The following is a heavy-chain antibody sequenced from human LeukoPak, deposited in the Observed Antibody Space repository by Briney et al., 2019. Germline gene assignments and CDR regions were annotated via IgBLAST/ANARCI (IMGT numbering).Heavy chain of an antibody. D-gene: IGHD2-21*01. Sequence: SETLSLTCTVSGVSVSSSDSYWVWVRQPPGKGLEWVGSIYYGGTTYSNPSLKSRVTISADTSKSQFSLKLTSVTAADTAIYYCARRGLVVVPFWGQGTLVTVSS. V-gene: IGHV4-39*01. J-gene: IGHJ4*02. CDR1: GVSVSSSDSY. CDR2: IYYGGTT. CDR3: ARRGLVVVPF.